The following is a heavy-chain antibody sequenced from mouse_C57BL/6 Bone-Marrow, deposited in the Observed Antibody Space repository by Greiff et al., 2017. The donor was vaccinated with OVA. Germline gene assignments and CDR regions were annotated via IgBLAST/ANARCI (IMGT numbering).Heavy chain of an antibody. Sequence: QVQLQQPGAELVMPGASVKLSCKASGYTFTSYWMHWVKQRPGQGLEWIGEIDPSDSYTNYTQKFKGKSTLTVDKSSSTAYMQLSSLTSEDSAVYYCAREIYYYGSSYGGYFDVWGTGTTVTVSS. J-gene: IGHJ1*03. CDR1: GYTFTSYW. CDR2: IDPSDSYT. D-gene: IGHD1-1*01. CDR3: AREIYYYGSSYGGYFDV. V-gene: IGHV1-69*01.